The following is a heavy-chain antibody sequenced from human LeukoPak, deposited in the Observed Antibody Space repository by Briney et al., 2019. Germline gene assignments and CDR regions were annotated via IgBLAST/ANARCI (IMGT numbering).Heavy chain of an antibody. V-gene: IGHV3-66*01. J-gene: IGHJ4*02. Sequence: GGSLRLSCAASGFSVSSNYMSWVRQAPGKGLEWVSVIYSGGNTYYADPVKGRFTISRDNSKNTVYLQMNSLRAEDTAVYYCARDVCDGDCCPDYWGQGTLVTVSS. CDR1: GFSVSSNY. CDR2: IYSGGNT. CDR3: ARDVCDGDCCPDY. D-gene: IGHD2-21*02.